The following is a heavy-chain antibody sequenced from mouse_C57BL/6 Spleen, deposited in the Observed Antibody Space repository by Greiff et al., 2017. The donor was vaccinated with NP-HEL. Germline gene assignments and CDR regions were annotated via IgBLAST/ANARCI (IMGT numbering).Heavy chain of an antibody. V-gene: IGHV1-64*01. CDR2: IHPNSGST. D-gene: IGHD2-1*01. CDR3: AREGYYGNYNY. J-gene: IGHJ2*01. CDR1: GYTFTSYW. Sequence: VQLQQPGAELVKPGASVKLSCKASGYTFTSYWMHWVKQRPGQGLEWIGMIHPNSGSTNYNEKFKSKATLTVDKSSSTAYMQLSSLTSEDSAVYYCAREGYYGNYNYWGQGTTLTVSS.